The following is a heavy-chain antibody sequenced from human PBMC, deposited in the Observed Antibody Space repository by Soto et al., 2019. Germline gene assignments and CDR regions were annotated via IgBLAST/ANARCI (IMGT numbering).Heavy chain of an antibody. D-gene: IGHD3-10*01. Sequence: PGGSLRLSCAASGFTFSSYSMNWVRQAPGKGLEWVSSISSSSSYIYYADSVEGRFTISRDNAKNSLYLQMNSLRAEDTAVYYCARDSGSGSYYMFWGQGTLVTVSS. CDR2: ISSSSSYI. V-gene: IGHV3-21*01. J-gene: IGHJ4*02. CDR3: ARDSGSGSYYMF. CDR1: GFTFSSYS.